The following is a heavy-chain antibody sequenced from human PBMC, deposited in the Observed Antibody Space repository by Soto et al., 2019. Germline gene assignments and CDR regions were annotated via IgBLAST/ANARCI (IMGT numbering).Heavy chain of an antibody. V-gene: IGHV3-30*18. CDR3: AKDGNWELLPSTGMDV. CDR2: ISFDGSNG. D-gene: IGHD1-26*01. J-gene: IGHJ6*02. Sequence: GGSLRLSCVGSGFTFSSYGMRWLRQAPGKGLEWVAAISFDGSNGYYGDSVKGRFTISRDNSKNTLYLQMNSLRPEDTAVYYCAKDGNWELLPSTGMDVWGQGTTVTVSS. CDR1: GFTFSSYG.